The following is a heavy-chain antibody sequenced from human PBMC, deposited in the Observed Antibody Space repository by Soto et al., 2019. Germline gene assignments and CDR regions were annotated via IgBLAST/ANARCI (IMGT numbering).Heavy chain of an antibody. CDR2: MYYSGTT. V-gene: IGHV4-39*02. CDR3: AKALAEGYNRPLDFDY. Sequence: SETLSLTCTVSGGSISRSSYFWGWIRQPPGKGLEWIGSMYYSGTTYYNPSLKSRVTISVDTSKNQFSLKLSSVTAADTAVYYCAKALAEGYNRPLDFDYWGQGTLVTVSS. CDR1: GGSISRSSYF. D-gene: IGHD5-12*01. J-gene: IGHJ4*02.